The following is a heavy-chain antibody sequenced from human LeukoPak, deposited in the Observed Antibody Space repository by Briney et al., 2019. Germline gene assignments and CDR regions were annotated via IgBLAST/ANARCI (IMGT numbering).Heavy chain of an antibody. V-gene: IGHV3-7*03. CDR3: VKDAPPRYSGSPPAY. J-gene: IGHJ4*02. CDR2: INKDGGEK. CDR1: GFTFSSYW. Sequence: GGSLRLSCAASGFTFSSYWMSWVRQAPGKGLEWVANINKDGGEKYYVDSVKGRFTISRDNAKNSLYLQMNSLRADDTAVYYCVKDAPPRYSGSPPAYWGQGTLVTVSS. D-gene: IGHD1-26*01.